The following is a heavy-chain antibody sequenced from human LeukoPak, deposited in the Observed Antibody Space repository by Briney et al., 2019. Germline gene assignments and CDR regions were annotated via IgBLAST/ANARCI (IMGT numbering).Heavy chain of an antibody. CDR3: ATGSGTYSPDY. Sequence: ASVKVSCKASGYTFTAQYLHWVRQAPGQGLEWMGWITPNSGGTNYAQNFQGRVTMTRDTSISTAYMELSRLTSDDTAVYYCATGSGTYSPDYWGQGTLVTVPS. D-gene: IGHD3-10*01. CDR2: ITPNSGGT. V-gene: IGHV1-2*02. CDR1: GYTFTAQY. J-gene: IGHJ4*02.